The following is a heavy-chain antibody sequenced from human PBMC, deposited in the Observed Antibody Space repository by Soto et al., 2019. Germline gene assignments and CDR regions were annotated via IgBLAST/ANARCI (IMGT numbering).Heavy chain of an antibody. CDR3: ARDLTPIAGEFYYYYGMDV. Sequence: SVKVSCKASGGTFSSYAISWVRQAPGQGLEWMGGIIPIFGTANYAQKFQGRVTITADESTSTAYMELSSLRSEDTAVYYRARDLTPIAGEFYYYYGMDVWGQGTTVTFTS. CDR2: IIPIFGTA. CDR1: GGTFSSYA. V-gene: IGHV1-69*13. J-gene: IGHJ6*02. D-gene: IGHD3-10*01.